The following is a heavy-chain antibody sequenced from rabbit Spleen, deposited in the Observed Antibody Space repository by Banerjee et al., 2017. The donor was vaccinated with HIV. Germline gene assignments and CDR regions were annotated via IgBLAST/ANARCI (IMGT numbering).Heavy chain of an antibody. V-gene: IGHV1S40*01. CDR1: GVSFSSSYY. CDR3: ARDSGSSFSSYGMDL. Sequence: QSLEESGGDLVKPGASLTLTCTASGVSFSSSYYMCWVRQAPGKGLEWIACIDGGSSGFTYSATWAKGRFTCSKTSSTTVTLQMTSLTVADTATYFCARDSGSSFSSYGMDLWGPGTLVTVS. D-gene: IGHD8-1*01. J-gene: IGHJ6*01. CDR2: IDGGSSGFT.